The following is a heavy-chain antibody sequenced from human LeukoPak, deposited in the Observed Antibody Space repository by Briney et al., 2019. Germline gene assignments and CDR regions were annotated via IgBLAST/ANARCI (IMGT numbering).Heavy chain of an antibody. Sequence: PSETLSLTCTVSGGSISSNIYWGWLRPPPGKGLEWIGSIFYSGSTYYNLSLKSRLTISVDTSKNEFSLKLSSVTAADTAVYYCARHSPYYDDSSGYYYHPDYWGQGTLVTVSS. CDR1: GGSISSNIY. D-gene: IGHD3-22*01. V-gene: IGHV4-39*01. CDR2: IFYSGST. J-gene: IGHJ4*02. CDR3: ARHSPYYDDSSGYYYHPDY.